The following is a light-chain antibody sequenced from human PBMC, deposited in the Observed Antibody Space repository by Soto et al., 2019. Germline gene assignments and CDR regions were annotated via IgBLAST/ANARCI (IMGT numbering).Light chain of an antibody. Sequence: EIVMTQSPATLSASTGDRATITCRASQSVSSNLAWYQQKPGQAPRLLIYGASTRPSGIPARFSGSGSGTEFTLTISSLQSEDFAVYYCQQYNNWPRTFGQGTKVDI. J-gene: IGKJ1*01. CDR2: GAS. CDR3: QQYNNWPRT. V-gene: IGKV3-15*01. CDR1: QSVSSN.